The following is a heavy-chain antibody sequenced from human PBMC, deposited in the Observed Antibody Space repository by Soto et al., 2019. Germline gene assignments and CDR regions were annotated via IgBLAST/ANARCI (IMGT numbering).Heavy chain of an antibody. Sequence: QVQLVQSGAEVKKPGASVKVSCKASGYTFTSYDINWVRQATGQGLEWMGWMNPNSGNTGDAQKFQGSVTMTRNTSISTADMALSSLRSEDAAVDYCARWGGDWFDPWGQGTLVTVSS. J-gene: IGHJ5*02. V-gene: IGHV1-8*01. CDR1: GYTFTSYD. CDR3: ARWGGDWFDP. CDR2: MNPNSGNT. D-gene: IGHD3-16*01.